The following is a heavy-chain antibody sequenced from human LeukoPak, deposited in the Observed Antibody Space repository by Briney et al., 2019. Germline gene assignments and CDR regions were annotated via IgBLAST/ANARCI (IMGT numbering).Heavy chain of an antibody. J-gene: IGHJ4*02. CDR2: IYYSGST. Sequence: SSETLSLTCNVSGGSISSSSYVWAWTRQPPGKGLEWIGSIYYSGSTYYNPSLKSRLTISVDTSKNQFSLNLRSVTAADTAVYYCARQGDSGGNFFDDWGQGALVTVSS. D-gene: IGHD4-23*01. V-gene: IGHV4-39*01. CDR3: ARQGDSGGNFFDD. CDR1: GGSISSSSYV.